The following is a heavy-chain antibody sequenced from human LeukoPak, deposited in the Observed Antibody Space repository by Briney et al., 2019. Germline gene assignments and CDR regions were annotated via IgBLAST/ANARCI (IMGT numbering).Heavy chain of an antibody. V-gene: IGHV3-66*01. J-gene: IGHJ6*02. Sequence: GGSLRLSCTASGFTVSSNYMSWVRQAPGKGLEWVSVIFSGGGTYYADSVKGRFTISRDNSENTLYLRMSSLRAEDTAVYYCASRMVATILFDYYGMDVWGQGTTVTVSS. CDR3: ASRMVATILFDYYGMDV. CDR2: IFSGGGT. CDR1: GFTVSSNY. D-gene: IGHD5-12*01.